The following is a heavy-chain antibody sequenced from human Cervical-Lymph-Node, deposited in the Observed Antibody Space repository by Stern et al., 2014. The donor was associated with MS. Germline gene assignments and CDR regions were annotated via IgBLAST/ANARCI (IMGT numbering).Heavy chain of an antibody. V-gene: IGHV1-69*06. D-gene: IGHD5-24*01. J-gene: IGHJ6*02. CDR3: ASGLIPRDHYNYYGMEV. CDR1: GGTFSSLG. Sequence: QMQLVQSGAEVKKPGSSVKVSCKASGGTFSSLGISWVRQAPGQGLEWVGGIIPIFGTTNYAQQLQDRVTITADTATSTAYMDLSSLRSEDTAVYYCASGLIPRDHYNYYGMEVWGQGTTVIVSS. CDR2: IIPIFGTT.